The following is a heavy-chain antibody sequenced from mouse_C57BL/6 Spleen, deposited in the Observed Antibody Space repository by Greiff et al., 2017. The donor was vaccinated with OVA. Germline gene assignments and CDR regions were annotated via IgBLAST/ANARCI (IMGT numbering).Heavy chain of an antibody. V-gene: IGHV1-81*01. Sequence: VKLVESGAELARPGASVKLSCKASGYTFTSYGISWVKQRTGQGLEWIGEIYPRSGNTYYNEKFKGKATLTADKSSSTAYMELRSLTSEDSAVYFCATYYYGSSPCYWGQGTTLTVSS. CDR3: ATYYYGSSPCY. CDR2: IYPRSGNT. J-gene: IGHJ2*01. CDR1: GYTFTSYG. D-gene: IGHD1-1*01.